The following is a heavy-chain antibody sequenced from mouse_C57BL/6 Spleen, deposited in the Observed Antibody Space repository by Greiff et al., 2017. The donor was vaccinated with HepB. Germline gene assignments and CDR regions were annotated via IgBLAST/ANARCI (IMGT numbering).Heavy chain of an antibody. V-gene: IGHV1-54*01. CDR1: GYAFTNYL. J-gene: IGHJ2*01. CDR3: ARDYDGGGFDY. CDR2: INPGSGGT. Sequence: VQLQQSGAELVRPGTSVKVSCKASGYAFTNYLIEWVKQRPGQGLEWIGVINPGSGGTNYNEKFKGKATLTADKSSSTAYMQLSSLTSEDSAVYFCARDYDGGGFDYWGQGTTLTVSS. D-gene: IGHD2-4*01.